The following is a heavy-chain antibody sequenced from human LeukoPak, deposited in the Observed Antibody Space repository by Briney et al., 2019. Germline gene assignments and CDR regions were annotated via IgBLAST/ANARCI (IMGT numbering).Heavy chain of an antibody. V-gene: IGHV4-39*01. CDR3: ASPGRFLEWSNGDY. J-gene: IGHJ4*02. CDR2: IYYSGST. CDR1: GGSISSSSYY. D-gene: IGHD3-3*01. Sequence: SETLSLTCTVSGGSISSSSYYWGWIRQPPGKGLEWIGSIYYSGSTYYNPSLKSRVTISVDTSKNQFSLKLSSVTAADTAVYYCASPGRFLEWSNGDYWGQGTLVTVSS.